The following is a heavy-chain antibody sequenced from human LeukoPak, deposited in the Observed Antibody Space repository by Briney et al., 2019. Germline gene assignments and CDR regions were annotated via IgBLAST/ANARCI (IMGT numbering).Heavy chain of an antibody. CDR2: ISGSGGST. J-gene: IGHJ4*02. CDR3: ASGRAPRIAAAGTWGGDYFDY. V-gene: IGHV3-23*01. CDR1: GFTFSSYA. D-gene: IGHD6-13*01. Sequence: GGSLRLSCAASGFTFSSYAMSWVRQAPGKGLEWVSAISGSGGSTYYADSVKGRFTISRDNSKNTLYLQMNSLRAEDTAVYYCASGRAPRIAAAGTWGGDYFDYWGQGTLVTVSS.